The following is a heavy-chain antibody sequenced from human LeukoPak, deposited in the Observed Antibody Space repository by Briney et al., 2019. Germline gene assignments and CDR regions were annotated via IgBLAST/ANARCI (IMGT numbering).Heavy chain of an antibody. Sequence: ASVKVSCNASGYTFTRYDINWVRQATGQGLEWMGWMNPNSGNTGYAQKFQGRVTITRDTSISTAYMELSSLRSEDTAVYYCARGRVTPGWFDPWGQGTLVTVSS. J-gene: IGHJ5*02. V-gene: IGHV1-8*03. CDR1: GYTFTRYD. CDR2: MNPNSGNT. CDR3: ARGRVTPGWFDP. D-gene: IGHD2-21*02.